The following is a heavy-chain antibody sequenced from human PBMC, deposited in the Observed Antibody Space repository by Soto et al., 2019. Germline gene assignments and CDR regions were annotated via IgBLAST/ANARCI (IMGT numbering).Heavy chain of an antibody. D-gene: IGHD1-1*01. J-gene: IGHJ5*02. CDR1: GYSFTSYW. Sequence: GESLKISCKGSGYSFTSYWIGWVRQMPGKGLEWMGIIYPGDSDTRYSPSFQGQVTISADKSISTAYLQWSSLKASDTAIYYCARLPNNWNDGPNNWFDPWGQGTLVTVSS. CDR2: IYPGDSDT. V-gene: IGHV5-51*01. CDR3: ARLPNNWNDGPNNWFDP.